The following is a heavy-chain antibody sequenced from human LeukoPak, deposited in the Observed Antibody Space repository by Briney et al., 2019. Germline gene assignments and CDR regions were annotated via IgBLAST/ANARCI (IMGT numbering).Heavy chain of an antibody. J-gene: IGHJ4*02. V-gene: IGHV1-2*06. CDR1: GYTFTGYY. Sequence: ASVKVSCKASGYTFTGYYMHWVRQAPGQGLEWMGRINPNSGGTNYARKFQGRVTMTRDTSISTAYMELSRLRSDDTAVYYCASIPAGSRIAVAGLGVDYWGQGTLVTVSS. CDR2: INPNSGGT. D-gene: IGHD6-19*01. CDR3: ASIPAGSRIAVAGLGVDY.